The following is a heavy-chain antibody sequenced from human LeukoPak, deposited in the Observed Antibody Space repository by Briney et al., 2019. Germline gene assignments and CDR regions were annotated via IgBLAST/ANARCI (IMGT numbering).Heavy chain of an antibody. V-gene: IGHV4-34*01. D-gene: IGHD1-26*01. J-gene: IGHJ6*04. CDR2: INHSGST. CDR3: ARDSEGMDV. Sequence: GSLRLSCAASGFTFSSYWMSWVRQPPGKGLDWIGEINHSGSTNYNPSLKSRVTISVDTSKNQFSLKLSSVTAADTAVYYCARDSEGMDVWGKGTTVTVSS. CDR1: GFTFSSYW.